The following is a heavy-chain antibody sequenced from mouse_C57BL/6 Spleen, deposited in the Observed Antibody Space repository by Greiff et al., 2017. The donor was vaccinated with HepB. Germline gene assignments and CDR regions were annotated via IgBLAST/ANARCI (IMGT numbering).Heavy chain of an antibody. CDR3: ARRYSSYGWYFDV. CDR2: ISSGSSTI. V-gene: IGHV5-17*01. Sequence: EVMLVESGGGLVKPGGSLKLSCAASGFTFSDYGMHWVRQAPEKGLEWVAYISSGSSTIYYADTVKGRFTISRDNAKNTLFLQMTSLRSEDTAMYYCARRYSSYGWYFDVWGTGTTVTVSS. D-gene: IGHD1-1*01. CDR1: GFTFSDYG. J-gene: IGHJ1*03.